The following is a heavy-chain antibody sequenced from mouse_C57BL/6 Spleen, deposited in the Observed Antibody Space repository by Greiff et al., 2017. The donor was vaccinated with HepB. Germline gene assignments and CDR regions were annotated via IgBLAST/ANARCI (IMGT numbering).Heavy chain of an antibody. CDR1: VYAFSSYW. D-gene: IGHD2-1*01. Sequence: QVQLQQSGAELVKPGASVKISCKASVYAFSSYWMNWVKQRPGKGLEWIGQIYPGDGDTNYNGKFKGKATLTADKSSSKAYMQLSSLTSEDSAVYFCARDDLLDYAMDYWGQGTSVTVSS. J-gene: IGHJ4*01. CDR2: IYPGDGDT. V-gene: IGHV1-80*01. CDR3: ARDDLLDYAMDY.